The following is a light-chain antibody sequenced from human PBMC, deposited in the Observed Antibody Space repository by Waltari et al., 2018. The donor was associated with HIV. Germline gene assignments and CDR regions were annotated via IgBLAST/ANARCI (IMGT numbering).Light chain of an antibody. CDR3: KTRDRSGNLYV. V-gene: IGLV3-19*01. Sequence: SSAVTQVPAVSVAVGQTDKNTCHGEKRRPYYASGYQQRPGQAPFLVSYGKNKRPSEIPDRFSSSASRNTASLTITGAQAEDEADYYCKTRDRSGNLYVFGTGTTVT. CDR2: GKN. CDR1: KRRPYY. J-gene: IGLJ1*01.